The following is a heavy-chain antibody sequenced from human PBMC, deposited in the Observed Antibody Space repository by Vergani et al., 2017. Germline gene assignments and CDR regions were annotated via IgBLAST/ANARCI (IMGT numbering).Heavy chain of an antibody. Sequence: QLQLQESGPGLVKPSETLSLTCTVSGGSISSSSYYWGWIRQPPGKGLEWIGSIYYSGSTYYNPSLKSRVTISVDTSKNQFSLKLSSVTAADTAVYYCARGVWYYDSSGYYYGRGRFGDWFDPWGQGTLVTVSS. V-gene: IGHV4-39*01. CDR1: GGSISSSSYY. CDR2: IYYSGST. CDR3: ARGVWYYDSSGYYYGRGRFGDWFDP. J-gene: IGHJ5*02. D-gene: IGHD3-22*01.